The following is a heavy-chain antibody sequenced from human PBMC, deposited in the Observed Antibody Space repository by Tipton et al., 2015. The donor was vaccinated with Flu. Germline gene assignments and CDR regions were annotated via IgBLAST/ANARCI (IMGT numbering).Heavy chain of an antibody. CDR2: IYYSGST. CDR3: ARDLERWLQGEGIFWYFDL. J-gene: IGHJ2*01. Sequence: TLSLTCTVSGGSISGYYWSWIRQPPGKGLEWIAYIYYSGSTNYNPSLKSRVTISVDMSKNQFSLKLNSVTAADTAVYFCARDLERWLQGEGIFWYFDLWGRGTLVTVSS. D-gene: IGHD5-24*01. CDR1: GGSISGYY. V-gene: IGHV4-59*01.